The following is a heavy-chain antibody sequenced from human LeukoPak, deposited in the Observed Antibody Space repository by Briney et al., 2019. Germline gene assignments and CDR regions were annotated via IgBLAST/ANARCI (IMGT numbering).Heavy chain of an antibody. D-gene: IGHD2-15*01. Sequence: PSETLSLTCAVYGGSFSSYYWSWIRQPPGKGLEWIGEINHSGSTNYNPSLKSRVTISVDTSKNQFSLKLSSVTAADTAVYYCAGGGYCSGGSCYPVDYWGQGTLVTVSS. CDR1: GGSFSSYY. V-gene: IGHV4-34*01. J-gene: IGHJ4*02. CDR2: INHSGST. CDR3: AGGGYCSGGSCYPVDY.